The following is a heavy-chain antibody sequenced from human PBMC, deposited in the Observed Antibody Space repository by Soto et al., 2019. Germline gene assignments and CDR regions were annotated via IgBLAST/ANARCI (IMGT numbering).Heavy chain of an antibody. CDR2: IIPKLGSA. CDR3: ARYGHHDAFDI. Sequence: ASVKVSCKASGGGNLRDYRTTWVRRAPGQGLEWMGGIIPKLGSANYAQNFQGRVTVTADASTSTVYMELSSLRSDDTAVYYCARYGHHDAFDIWGRGTMVTVSS. J-gene: IGHJ3*02. V-gene: IGHV1-69*13. D-gene: IGHD3-10*01. CDR1: GGGNLRDYR.